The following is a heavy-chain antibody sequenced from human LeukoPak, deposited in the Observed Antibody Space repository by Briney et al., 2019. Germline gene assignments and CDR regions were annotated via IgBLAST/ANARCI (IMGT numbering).Heavy chain of an antibody. J-gene: IGHJ4*02. CDR2: IYYTGST. D-gene: IGHD3-3*01. Sequence: SETLSLTCAVYGGTFSGYYWSWIRQPPGKGLEWIGYIYYTGSTDSNPSLKSRVTISVDRSKNQFSLKLSSVTAADTAVYYCARLFWSGFVYFDYWGQGTLVTVSS. V-gene: IGHV4-34*01. CDR3: ARLFWSGFVYFDY. CDR1: GGTFSGYY.